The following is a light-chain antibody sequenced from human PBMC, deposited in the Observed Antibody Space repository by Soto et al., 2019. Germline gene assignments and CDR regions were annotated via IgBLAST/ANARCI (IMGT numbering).Light chain of an antibody. V-gene: IGKV1-8*01. CDR2: AAS. J-gene: IGKJ1*01. CDR1: QGISSY. Sequence: IRMTQSPSPLSASTGDRVTITCRASQGISSYLAWYQQKPGKAPKLLIYAASTLQSGVPSRFSGSGSGTDFTLTISCLQPEDFATYYCQQYYSYPRTFGQGTKVDIK. CDR3: QQYYSYPRT.